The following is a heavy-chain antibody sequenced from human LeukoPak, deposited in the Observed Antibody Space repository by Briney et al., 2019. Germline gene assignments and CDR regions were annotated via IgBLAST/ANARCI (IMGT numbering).Heavy chain of an antibody. CDR1: GGSISSSSYY. D-gene: IGHD6-19*01. J-gene: IGHJ4*02. Sequence: PSETLSPTCTVSGGSISSSSYYWGWIRQPPGKGLEWIGSIYYSGSTYYNPSLKSRVTISVDTSKNQFSLKLSSVTAADTAVYYCARGDSSGWPYWGQGTLVTVSS. CDR3: ARGDSSGWPY. V-gene: IGHV4-39*01. CDR2: IYYSGST.